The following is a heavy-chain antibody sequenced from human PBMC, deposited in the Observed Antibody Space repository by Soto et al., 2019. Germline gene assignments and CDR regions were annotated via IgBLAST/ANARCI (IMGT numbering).Heavy chain of an antibody. D-gene: IGHD3-16*01. CDR3: ERNDEGGSRL. Sequence: EVQLVESGGGLVKPGGSLRISCVGSGFTIRGFAMNWVRQAPGKGLEWVSSISGGGEDRVYADSMKGRFTISRDNAKHSLYLEMNSLRAEDTAIYFCERNDEGGSRLWGQGTLVTVSS. CDR1: GFTIRGFA. CDR2: ISGGGEDR. V-gene: IGHV3-21*06. J-gene: IGHJ4*02.